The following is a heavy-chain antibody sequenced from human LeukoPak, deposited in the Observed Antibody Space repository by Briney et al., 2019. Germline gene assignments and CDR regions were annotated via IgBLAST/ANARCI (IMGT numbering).Heavy chain of an antibody. D-gene: IGHD3-10*01. V-gene: IGHV3-30-3*01. Sequence: GGSLRLSCAASGFTFSSYAMHWVRQAPGKGLEWVAVISYDGSNKYYADSVKGRFTISRDNSKNTLYLQMNSLRAEDTAVYYCARDPPSDYYGSGSPQLAFDIWGQGTMVTVSS. CDR2: ISYDGSNK. CDR1: GFTFSSYA. CDR3: ARDPPSDYYGSGSPQLAFDI. J-gene: IGHJ3*02.